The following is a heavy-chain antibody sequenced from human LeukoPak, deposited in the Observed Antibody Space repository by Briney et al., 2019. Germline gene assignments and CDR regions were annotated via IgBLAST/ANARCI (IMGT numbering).Heavy chain of an antibody. CDR1: VFALSRHS. D-gene: IGHD5-12*01. CDR2: ISSSSSYI. Sequence: GGSLRLSCAASVFALSRHSMHWVRQAPGKGLEWVSSISSSSSYIYYADSVKGRFTISRDNAKNSLYLQMNSLRAENTAVYYCVRDRYDDYSGQGTLVTVSS. CDR3: VRDRYDDY. V-gene: IGHV3-21*01. J-gene: IGHJ4*02.